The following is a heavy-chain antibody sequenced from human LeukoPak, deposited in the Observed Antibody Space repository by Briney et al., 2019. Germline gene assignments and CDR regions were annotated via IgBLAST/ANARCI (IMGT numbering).Heavy chain of an antibody. CDR3: ARQAVPVAKYFQH. CDR2: IYPGNSDT. Sequence: GESLKISCKASGYTFTNYWIGWVRQMPGKGLEWMGLIYPGNSDTRYSPSFQGQVTISADKSISTAYLQWSSLKASDTAMYYCARQAVPVAKYFQHWGQGTLVTVSS. J-gene: IGHJ1*01. CDR1: GYTFTNYW. V-gene: IGHV5-51*01. D-gene: IGHD2-2*01.